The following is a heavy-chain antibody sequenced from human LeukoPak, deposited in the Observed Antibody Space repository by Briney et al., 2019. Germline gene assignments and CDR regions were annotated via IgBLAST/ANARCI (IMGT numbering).Heavy chain of an antibody. CDR3: ARGPNDSSGYYSPYYYYYYYMDV. CDR1: GGSISSSSYY. D-gene: IGHD3-22*01. V-gene: IGHV4-39*07. Sequence: SETLSLTCTVSGGSISSSSYYWGWIRQPPGKGLEWIGSIYYSGSTYYNPSLKSRVTISVDTSKNQFSLKLSSVTAADTAVYYCARGPNDSSGYYSPYYYYYYYMDVWGKGTTVTVSS. CDR2: IYYSGST. J-gene: IGHJ6*03.